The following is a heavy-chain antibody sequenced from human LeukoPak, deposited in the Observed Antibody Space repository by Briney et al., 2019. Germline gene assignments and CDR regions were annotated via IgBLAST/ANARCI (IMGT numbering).Heavy chain of an antibody. CDR3: ANGEVYFDY. CDR1: GFTFRSYW. D-gene: IGHD4-17*01. CDR2: IKQDGSEK. V-gene: IGHV3-7*01. Sequence: GGSLRLSCAASGFTFRSYWMSWVRQAPGKGLEWVTNIKQDGSEKYYVDSVKGRFTISRDNAKNSLYLQMNSLKAEDTAVYYCANGEVYFDYWGQGTLVTVSS. J-gene: IGHJ4*02.